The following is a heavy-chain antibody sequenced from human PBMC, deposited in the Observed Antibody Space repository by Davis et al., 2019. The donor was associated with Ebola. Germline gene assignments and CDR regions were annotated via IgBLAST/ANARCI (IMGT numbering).Heavy chain of an antibody. Sequence: GESLKIPCAASGFTFSSYAMHWVRQAPGKGLEWVAVISYDGSNKYYADSVKGRFTISRDNSKNTLYLQMNSLRAEDTAVYYCARDNVEYYFDYWGQGTLVTVSS. J-gene: IGHJ4*02. D-gene: IGHD2-8*01. CDR1: GFTFSSYA. V-gene: IGHV3-30-3*01. CDR3: ARDNVEYYFDY. CDR2: ISYDGSNK.